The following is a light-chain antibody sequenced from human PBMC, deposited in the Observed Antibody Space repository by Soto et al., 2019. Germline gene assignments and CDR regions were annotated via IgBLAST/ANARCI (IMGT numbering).Light chain of an antibody. V-gene: IGKV1-39*01. CDR2: GVS. CDR3: QQSYSTPPA. J-gene: IGKJ2*01. Sequence: DIQMTQSPSSLSASVGDRVTLSCRASQSFSTSLHWDQQNPGKAPSLLIYGVSTLHSVVPSRFSGSVSGTEFTLTISDLQAEDFATYFCQQSYSTPPAFGQGTSLEIK. CDR1: QSFSTS.